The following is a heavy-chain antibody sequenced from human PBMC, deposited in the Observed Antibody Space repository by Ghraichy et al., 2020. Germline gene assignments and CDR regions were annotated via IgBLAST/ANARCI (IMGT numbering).Heavy chain of an antibody. V-gene: IGHV4-34*01. D-gene: IGHD6-13*01. CDR3: ARGGRRYSSSWFFYHYFDY. Sequence: SETLSLTCAVYGGSFSGYYWSWIRQPPGKGLEWIGEINHSGSTNYNPSLKSRVTISVDTSKNQFSLKLSSETAADTAVYYCARGGRRYSSSWFFYHYFDYWGQGTLVTVSS. CDR1: GGSFSGYY. J-gene: IGHJ4*02. CDR2: INHSGST.